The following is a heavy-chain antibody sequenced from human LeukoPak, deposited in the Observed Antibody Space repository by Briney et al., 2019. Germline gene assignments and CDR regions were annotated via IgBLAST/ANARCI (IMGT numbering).Heavy chain of an antibody. Sequence: APVKVSCKASGYTFTGYYIHWVRQAPGQGLEWMGWIHPNTGGTNYAQKFQGRVTMTRDTSITTAYMDLSRLTSDDTAVYYCGILSVSMPDASWGQGTLVTVSS. CDR1: GYTFTGYY. CDR2: IHPNTGGT. CDR3: GILSVSMPDAS. D-gene: IGHD2-2*01. V-gene: IGHV1-2*02. J-gene: IGHJ4*02.